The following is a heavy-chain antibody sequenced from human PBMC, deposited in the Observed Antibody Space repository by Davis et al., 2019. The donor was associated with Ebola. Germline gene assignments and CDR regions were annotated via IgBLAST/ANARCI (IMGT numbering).Heavy chain of an antibody. CDR2: ISGSGGST. V-gene: IGHV3-23*01. D-gene: IGHD3-22*01. CDR3: AKDRDYYDSSAPFDY. Sequence: GGSLRLSCAASGFTFSSYAMSWVRQAPGKGLEWVSAISGSGGSTYYADSVKGRFTISRDNSNNTLYLQMNSLRAEDTAVYYCAKDRDYYDSSAPFDYWGQGTLVTVSS. CDR1: GFTFSSYA. J-gene: IGHJ4*02.